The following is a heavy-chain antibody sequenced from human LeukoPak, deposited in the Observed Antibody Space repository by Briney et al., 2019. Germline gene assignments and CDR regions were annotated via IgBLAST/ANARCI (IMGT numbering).Heavy chain of an antibody. CDR2: IRYDGSNK. Sequence: PGGSLRLSCAASGFTFSSYGMHWARQAPGKGLEWVAFIRYDGSNKYYADSVKGRFTISRDNSKNTLYLQMNSLRAEDTAVYYCAKDLYYDFWSGYFRRFDYWGQGTLVTVSS. D-gene: IGHD3-3*01. J-gene: IGHJ4*02. CDR3: AKDLYYDFWSGYFRRFDY. CDR1: GFTFSSYG. V-gene: IGHV3-30*02.